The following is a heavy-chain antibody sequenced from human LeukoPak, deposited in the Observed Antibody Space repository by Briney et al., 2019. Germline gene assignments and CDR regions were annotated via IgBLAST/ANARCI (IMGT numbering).Heavy chain of an antibody. CDR2: VYYSGSA. Sequence: SETLSLTCTVSGGSLSSHFWSWIRQPPGKGLEWIGDVYYSGSASYNPSLRSRVTMSVDTSKSQFSLKLSSVTAADTAVYYCSRDPLLNWYFDLWGRGTLVTVSS. D-gene: IGHD2-15*01. V-gene: IGHV4-59*11. J-gene: IGHJ2*01. CDR1: GGSLSSHF. CDR3: SRDPLLNWYFDL.